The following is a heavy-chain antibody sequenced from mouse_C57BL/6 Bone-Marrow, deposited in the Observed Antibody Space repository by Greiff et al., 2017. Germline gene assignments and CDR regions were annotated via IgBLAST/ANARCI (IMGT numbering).Heavy chain of an antibody. Sequence: QVQLQQPGAELVMPGASVKLSCKASGYTFTSYWMHWVKQRPGQGLEWIGEIDPSDSYTTYNQKFKGKSTLTVDKSSSTAYMQLSSLTSEDSAVYYCALYYGSSGAMDYWGQGTSGTVSS. CDR1: GYTFTSYW. J-gene: IGHJ4*01. CDR3: ALYYGSSGAMDY. V-gene: IGHV1-69*01. CDR2: IDPSDSYT. D-gene: IGHD1-1*01.